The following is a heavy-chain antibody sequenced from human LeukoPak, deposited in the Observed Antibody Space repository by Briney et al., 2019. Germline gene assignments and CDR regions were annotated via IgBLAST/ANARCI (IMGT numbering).Heavy chain of an antibody. CDR1: GFTFSSYS. D-gene: IGHD3-16*01. CDR3: ARRSEFGVLYYMDI. CDR2: ISGSSGTI. Sequence: GGSLRLSCVASGFTFSSYSMNWVRQAPGKGLEWVSYISGSSGTIYYADSVKGRFTISRDNAKNSLYLQMNSLRAEDTAVYYCARRSEFGVLYYMDIWDKGTTVTVSS. V-gene: IGHV3-48*01. J-gene: IGHJ6*03.